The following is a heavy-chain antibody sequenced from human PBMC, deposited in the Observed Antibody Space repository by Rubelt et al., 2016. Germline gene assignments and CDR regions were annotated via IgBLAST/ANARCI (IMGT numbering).Heavy chain of an antibody. Sequence: GYIYYSGSTYYNPSLKSRVTISVDTSKNQFSLKLSSVTAADTAVYYCASVLRFLEWLPEIKYNWFDPWGQGTLVTVSS. V-gene: IGHV4-30-4*07. D-gene: IGHD3-3*01. CDR2: IYYSGST. J-gene: IGHJ5*02. CDR3: ASVLRFLEWLPEIKYNWFDP.